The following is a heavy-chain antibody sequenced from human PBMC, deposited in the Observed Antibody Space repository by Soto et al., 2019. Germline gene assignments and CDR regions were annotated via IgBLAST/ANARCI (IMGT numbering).Heavy chain of an antibody. CDR1: GFTFSSYA. D-gene: IGHD3-16*01. V-gene: IGHV3-23*01. Sequence: EVKLLDSGGGLVQTGGSLRLSCAASGFTFSSYAMGWVRQAPGKGLDWVSVISGSGGIPYSADSVKGRFTISRDNSKNIRYLQMNGLRAEDTAVYYCAKGITDTGGYYYYSMDVWGQGTAVTVSS. J-gene: IGHJ6*02. CDR2: ISGSGGIP. CDR3: AKGITDTGGYYYYSMDV.